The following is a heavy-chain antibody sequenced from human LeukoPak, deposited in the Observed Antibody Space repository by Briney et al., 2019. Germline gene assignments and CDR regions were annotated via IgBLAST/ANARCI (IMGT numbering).Heavy chain of an antibody. V-gene: IGHV4-34*01. Sequence: PSETLSLTCAVYGGSFSGYYWSWIRQPPGKGLEWIGEINHSGSTNYNPSLKSRVTISVDTSKNQFSLKLSSVTAADTAVYHCARVGRLAVWGQGTTVTVSS. J-gene: IGHJ6*02. CDR3: ARVGRLAV. CDR2: INHSGST. CDR1: GGSFSGYY.